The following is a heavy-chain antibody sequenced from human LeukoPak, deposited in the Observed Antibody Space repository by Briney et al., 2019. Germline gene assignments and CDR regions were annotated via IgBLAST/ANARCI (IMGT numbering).Heavy chain of an antibody. J-gene: IGHJ4*02. CDR3: ARGAMATTPFFDY. CDR1: GGSISSYY. Sequence: SETLSLTCTVSGGSISSYYWSWIRQPPGKGLEWIGYIYYSGSTNYNPSLKSRVTISVDTSKNQFSLKLSSVTAADTAVYYCARGAMATTPFFDYWGQGTLVTVSS. CDR2: IYYSGST. D-gene: IGHD5-24*01. V-gene: IGHV4-59*01.